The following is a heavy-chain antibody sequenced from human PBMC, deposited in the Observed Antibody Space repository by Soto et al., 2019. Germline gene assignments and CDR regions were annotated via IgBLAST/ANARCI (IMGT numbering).Heavy chain of an antibody. J-gene: IGHJ5*02. D-gene: IGHD1-7*01. CDR1: GFTFSSYW. V-gene: IGHV3-7*01. Sequence: PGGSLRLSCAASGFTFSSYWMSWVRQAPGKGLEWVANIKQDGSEKYYVDSVKGRFTISRDNAKSSVYLQMNSLRAEDTAVYYCARSPARRNYADGIGPWGQGTLVTGSS. CDR2: IKQDGSEK. CDR3: ARSPARRNYADGIGP.